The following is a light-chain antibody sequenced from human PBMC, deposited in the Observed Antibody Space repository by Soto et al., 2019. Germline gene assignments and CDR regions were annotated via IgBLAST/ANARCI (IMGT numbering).Light chain of an antibody. V-gene: IGKV3-20*01. Sequence: EIVFTQSPGTLSLSPGERATLSCSASKSVSSYLAWYQQKSGQAPRLLIYGASSRASGIPDRFSGSGSGTDFTLTISRVEPEDFAVYYCQQYGSSLTFGQGTKVDIK. CDR2: GAS. J-gene: IGKJ1*01. CDR1: KSVSSY. CDR3: QQYGSSLT.